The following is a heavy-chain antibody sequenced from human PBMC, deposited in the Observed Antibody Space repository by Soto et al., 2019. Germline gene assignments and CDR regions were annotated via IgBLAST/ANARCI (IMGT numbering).Heavy chain of an antibody. Sequence: PSETLSLTCTVSGGSVSSGSYYWSWIRQPPGKGLEWIGYIYYSGSTNYNPSLKSRVTISVDTSKNQFSLKLSSVTAADTAVYYCALSMTYYYDSSGSDRAGPWFDPWGQGTLVTVSS. D-gene: IGHD3-22*01. CDR2: IYYSGST. CDR3: ALSMTYYYDSSGSDRAGPWFDP. CDR1: GGSVSSGSYY. J-gene: IGHJ5*02. V-gene: IGHV4-61*01.